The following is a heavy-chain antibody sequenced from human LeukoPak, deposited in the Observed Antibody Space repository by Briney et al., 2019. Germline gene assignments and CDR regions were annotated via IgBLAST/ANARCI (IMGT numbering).Heavy chain of an antibody. V-gene: IGHV3-74*01. CDR2: LNTDGSTT. Sequence: GGSLRLSCAASGFSFSDYWMHWVRQAPGKGLVWVSRLNTDGSTTTYAESVKGRSTISRDNAKNTLYLQMHSLRAEDTAMYYCASSGVDTAMPLDYWGQGTLVTVSS. CDR1: GFSFSDYW. D-gene: IGHD5-18*01. CDR3: ASSGVDTAMPLDY. J-gene: IGHJ4*02.